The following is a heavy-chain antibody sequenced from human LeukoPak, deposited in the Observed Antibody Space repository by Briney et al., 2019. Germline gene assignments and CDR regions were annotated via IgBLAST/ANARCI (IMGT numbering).Heavy chain of an antibody. CDR2: IKQDGSEK. J-gene: IGHJ1*01. D-gene: IGHD6-13*01. CDR3: ARDIGLAAAGSGYLTPVAEYFQH. CDR1: GFTFSSYW. Sequence: GGSLRLSCAASGFTFSSYWMSWVRQAPGKGLEWVANIKQDGSEKYYVDSVKGRFTISRDNAKNSLYLQMNSLRAEDTAVYYCARDIGLAAAGSGYLTPVAEYFQHWGQGTLVTVSS. V-gene: IGHV3-7*03.